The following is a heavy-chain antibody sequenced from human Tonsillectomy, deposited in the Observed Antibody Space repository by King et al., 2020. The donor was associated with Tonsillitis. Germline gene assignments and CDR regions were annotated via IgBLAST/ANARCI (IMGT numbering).Heavy chain of an antibody. Sequence: VQLVESGGGLIQPGRSLRLSCAASGFNLDDFAMHWVRQAPGKGLEWVSGISWSSGTIGYADSVKGRFTISRDNAKNSLYLQMNSLRAEDTAFYYCAKDSSDYVGSLDYWGQGTLVTVSS. CDR2: ISWSSGTI. D-gene: IGHD4-23*01. J-gene: IGHJ4*02. V-gene: IGHV3-9*01. CDR3: AKDSSDYVGSLDY. CDR1: GFNLDDFA.